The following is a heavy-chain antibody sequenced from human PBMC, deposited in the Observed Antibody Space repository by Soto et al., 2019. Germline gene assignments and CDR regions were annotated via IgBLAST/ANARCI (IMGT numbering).Heavy chain of an antibody. D-gene: IGHD2-15*01. CDR1: GGSISSSSYY. CDR2: IYYSGST. J-gene: IGHJ4*02. V-gene: IGHV4-39*01. CDR3: ARHTPAISISDH. Sequence: PSETRSLTCTVSGGSISSSSYYWGWIRQAPGKGLEWIGSIYYSGSTYYNPSLKSRVTISVDTSKNQFSLKLSSVTAADTAVYYCARHTPAISISDHWGQGTLVTVS.